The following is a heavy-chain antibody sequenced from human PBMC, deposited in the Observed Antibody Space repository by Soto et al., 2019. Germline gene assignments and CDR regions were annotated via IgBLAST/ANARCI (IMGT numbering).Heavy chain of an antibody. V-gene: IGHV6-1*01. CDR1: GDSVSSNRAA. Sequence: PSQTLSLTCAISGDSVSSNRAAWNWVRQSPSRGLEWLGRTYYTSKWFNDYAVSVKSRITINPDTSKNQFSLQLNSVTPEDTAVYYCVGGLGAFDIWGQGALVTVSS. D-gene: IGHD3-16*01. CDR2: TYYTSKWFN. CDR3: VGGLGAFDI. J-gene: IGHJ3*02.